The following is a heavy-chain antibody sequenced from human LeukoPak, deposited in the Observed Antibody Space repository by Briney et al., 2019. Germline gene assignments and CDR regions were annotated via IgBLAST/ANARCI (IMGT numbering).Heavy chain of an antibody. CDR3: ARLYSSGWSDS. CDR1: GFTSSSYA. J-gene: IGHJ5*01. D-gene: IGHD3-22*01. V-gene: IGHV3-23*01. CDR2: FGAAGGGT. Sequence: GGSLRLSCAASGFTSSSYALNWVRQAPGKGLEWVSSFGAAGGGTYYADSVQGRFTMSRDNSKNTLYLQMNSLRAEDTAIYFCARLYSSGWSDSWGQGTLVTVSS.